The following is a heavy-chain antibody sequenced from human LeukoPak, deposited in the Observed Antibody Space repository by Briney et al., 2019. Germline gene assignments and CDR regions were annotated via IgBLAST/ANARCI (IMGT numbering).Heavy chain of an antibody. CDR3: ASSGSGSYYNFDY. J-gene: IGHJ4*02. D-gene: IGHD3-10*01. Sequence: PSETLSLTCAVYGGSFSGYYWSWIRQPPGKGREWIGEINHSGTTNYNPSLKSRVTISLDTSKNQFSLKLSSVTAADTAVYYCASSGSGSYYNFDYWGQGTLVTVSS. CDR1: GGSFSGYY. V-gene: IGHV4-34*01. CDR2: INHSGTT.